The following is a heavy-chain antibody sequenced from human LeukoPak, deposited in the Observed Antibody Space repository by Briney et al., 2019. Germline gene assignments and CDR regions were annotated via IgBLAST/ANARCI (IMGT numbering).Heavy chain of an antibody. J-gene: IGHJ5*02. CDR1: GFTFSSYS. CDR3: ARGERTPSWYYDSSGYYWFDP. CDR2: ISSSSSYI. Sequence: GGSLRLSCAASGFTFSSYSMNWVRQAPGKGLEWVSSISSSSSYIYYADSVKGRFTVSRDNSKNTLYLQMNSLRAEDTAVYYCARGERTPSWYYDSSGYYWFDPWGQGTLVTVSS. V-gene: IGHV3-21*01. D-gene: IGHD3-22*01.